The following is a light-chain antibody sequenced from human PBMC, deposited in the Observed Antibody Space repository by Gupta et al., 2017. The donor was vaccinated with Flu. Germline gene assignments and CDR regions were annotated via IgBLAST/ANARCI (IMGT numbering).Light chain of an antibody. Sequence: DIVMTQSTDSLPVSLGERATINCTSSQSGLYSSKNKNYLAWYQQKPGQPPKLLIYWASTRESGAPDRFSGSGSGTDFTLTISRLQAEDVAVYYCLQDSSTLCSFGQGTKVEIK. CDR2: WAS. V-gene: IGKV4-1*01. CDR3: LQDSSTLCS. J-gene: IGKJ2*04. CDR1: QSGLYSSKNKNY.